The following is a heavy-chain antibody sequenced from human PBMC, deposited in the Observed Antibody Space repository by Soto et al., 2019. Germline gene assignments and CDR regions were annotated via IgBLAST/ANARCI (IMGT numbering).Heavy chain of an antibody. CDR2: IAGSRSYI. V-gene: IGHV3-21*01. CDR3: ARVYDSRGLGNYYYGMDV. Sequence: EVQLVESGGGLVKPGGSLRLSCAASGFTFNNFFTMNWVRQAPGKGLEWVSSIAGSRSYIYYADSVKGRFTISRDNAKNSLYLQMNSLRAEDTAVYYCARVYDSRGLGNYYYGMDVWGQGTTVTVSS. D-gene: IGHD3-22*01. CDR1: GFTFNNFFT. J-gene: IGHJ6*02.